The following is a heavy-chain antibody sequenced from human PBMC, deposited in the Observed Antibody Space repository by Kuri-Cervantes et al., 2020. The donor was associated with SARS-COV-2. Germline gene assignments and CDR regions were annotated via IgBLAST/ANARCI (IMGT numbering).Heavy chain of an antibody. D-gene: IGHD4-11*01. V-gene: IGHV2-70*11. J-gene: IGHJ4*02. CDR1: GFSLSTSGMC. CDR2: IDWYDDK. CDR3: VRIRAATVIADY. Sequence: SGPTLVKPTQPFTLTCTFPGFSLSTSGMCVSWIRQPPGKDLEWLARIDWYDDKYYRTSLNTRPSISKDTSKDQVVLTMTNMDPVDTATYYCVRIRAATVIADYWGQGTLVTVSS.